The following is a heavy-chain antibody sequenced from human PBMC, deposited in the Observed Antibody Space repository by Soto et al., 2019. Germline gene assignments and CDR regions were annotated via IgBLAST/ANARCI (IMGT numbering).Heavy chain of an antibody. V-gene: IGHV1-69*01. CDR2: IIPIFGTA. J-gene: IGHJ6*02. CDR3: AQAVYIGYHSRRYYYGMRV. Sequence: QVQLVQSGAEVKKPGSSVKVSCKASGGTFSSYAISWVRQAPGQGLEWMGGIIPIFGTANYAQKFQGRVTVTAVETTVTACMRLGGLRSEDTAVYYCAQAVYIGYHSRRYYYGMRVWGQRATVT. D-gene: IGHD3-22*01. CDR1: GGTFSSYA.